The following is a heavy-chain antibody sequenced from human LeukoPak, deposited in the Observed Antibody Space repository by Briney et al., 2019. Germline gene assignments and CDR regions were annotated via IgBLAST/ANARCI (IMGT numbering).Heavy chain of an antibody. CDR2: ISGSGGST. Sequence: GGSLRLSCAASGFTFSSYAMSWVRQVPGKGLEWVSAISGSGGSTYYADSVKGRFTISRDNSKNTLYLQMNSLRAEDTAVYYCAKYRHSSGRYTHFDYWGQGTLVTVSS. V-gene: IGHV3-23*01. D-gene: IGHD6-19*01. CDR3: AKYRHSSGRYTHFDY. CDR1: GFTFSSYA. J-gene: IGHJ4*02.